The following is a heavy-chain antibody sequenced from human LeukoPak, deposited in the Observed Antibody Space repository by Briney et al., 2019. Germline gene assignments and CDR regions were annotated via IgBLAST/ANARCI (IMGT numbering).Heavy chain of an antibody. D-gene: IGHD3-22*01. J-gene: IGHJ3*02. V-gene: IGHV3-23*01. Sequence: GGSLRLSCAASGFTFSSYAMSWVRQAPGKGLEWVSGISGSGDNTYYADSVKGRFTISRDNSKNTLYLQMNSLRAEDTAVYYCAKDIPVTTMIVVVITRDAFDIWGQGTMVTVSS. CDR3: AKDIPVTTMIVVVITRDAFDI. CDR1: GFTFSSYA. CDR2: ISGSGDNT.